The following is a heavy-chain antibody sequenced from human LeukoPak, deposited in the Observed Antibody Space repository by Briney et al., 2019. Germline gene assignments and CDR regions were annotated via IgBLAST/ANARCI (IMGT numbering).Heavy chain of an antibody. CDR3: ARDGSRYYYGSGSYYNGNYFDY. J-gene: IGHJ4*02. CDR2: IKGDQSTT. CDR1: GITFSRHW. D-gene: IGHD3-10*01. V-gene: IGHV3-74*01. Sequence: GGSLRLSCAASGITFSRHWMHWVRQAPGKGLVWVSRIKGDQSTTNYADSVKGRFTISRDNAKNTLYLQMNSLRAEDTAVYYCARDGSRYYYGSGSYYNGNYFDYWGQGTLVTVSS.